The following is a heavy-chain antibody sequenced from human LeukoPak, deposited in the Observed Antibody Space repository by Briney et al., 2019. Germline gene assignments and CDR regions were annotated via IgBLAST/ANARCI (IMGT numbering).Heavy chain of an antibody. J-gene: IGHJ4*02. D-gene: IGHD4-17*01. Sequence: PGGSLRLSCAASGFTFNNYVMRWVRQAPGKGLEWVSTITGSGSNTYYADSVKGRFTISRDNSKNTLYLQMDNLRAEDTALYYCARDSYGSKAYWGQGTLVTVSS. CDR1: GFTFNNYV. V-gene: IGHV3-23*01. CDR2: ITGSGSNT. CDR3: ARDSYGSKAY.